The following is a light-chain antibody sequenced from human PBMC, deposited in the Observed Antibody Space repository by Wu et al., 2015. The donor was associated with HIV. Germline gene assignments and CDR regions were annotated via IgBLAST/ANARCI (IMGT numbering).Light chain of an antibody. J-gene: IGKJ2*02. CDR2: AAS. CDR3: QQYGSSPRT. CDR1: QSISSNF. Sequence: EIVLTQSPGTLSLSPAERATLSCRASQSISSNFLAWYQQKPGRAPRLLIYAASNRATGIPDRFSGSGSGTDFTLTISRLEPEDFAVYYCQQYGSSPRTFGQGTKLEIK. V-gene: IGKV3-20*01.